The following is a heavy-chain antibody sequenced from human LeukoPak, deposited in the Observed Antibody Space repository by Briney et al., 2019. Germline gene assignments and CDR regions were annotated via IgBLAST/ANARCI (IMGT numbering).Heavy chain of an antibody. D-gene: IGHD2-21*01. Sequence: SGPTLVNPPQTLTLTCTFSGFSLSTSGMCVSWIRQPPGKGLEWIGYVYYSGTTRYNPSLKSRVTISVDTSKNQFSLKLSSVTAADTAVYYCTRDAPSYSFLDNWGQGTLVTVSS. CDR1: GFSLSTSGMC. V-gene: IGHV4-61*08. CDR2: VYYSGTT. CDR3: TRDAPSYSFLDN. J-gene: IGHJ4*02.